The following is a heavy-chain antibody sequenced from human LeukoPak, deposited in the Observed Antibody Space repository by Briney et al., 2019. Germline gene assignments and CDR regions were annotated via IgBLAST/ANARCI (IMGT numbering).Heavy chain of an antibody. Sequence: ASVKVSCKASGYTFTGYYMHWVRQAPGQGLEWMGWINPNSGGTNYAQKFQGRVTMTRDTSISTAYMELSRLRSDDTAVYYCATGDVVVVAAAIDYWGQGTLVTLSS. CDR1: GYTFTGYY. J-gene: IGHJ4*02. CDR3: ATGDVVVVAAAIDY. D-gene: IGHD2-15*01. V-gene: IGHV1-2*02. CDR2: INPNSGGT.